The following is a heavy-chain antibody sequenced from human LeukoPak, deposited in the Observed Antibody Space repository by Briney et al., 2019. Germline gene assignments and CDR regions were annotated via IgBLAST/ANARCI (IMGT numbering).Heavy chain of an antibody. J-gene: IGHJ6*03. CDR3: ARSVVRGVIGYYYYMDV. CDR2: IYYSGST. Sequence: SETLSLTCTVSGGSISNYCWSWIRRPPGKGLEWIGYIYYSGSTNYNPSLKSRVTISVDTSKNQFSLKLSSVTAADTAVYYCARSVVRGVIGYYYYMDVWGKGTTVTISS. CDR1: GGSISNYC. D-gene: IGHD3-10*01. V-gene: IGHV4-59*01.